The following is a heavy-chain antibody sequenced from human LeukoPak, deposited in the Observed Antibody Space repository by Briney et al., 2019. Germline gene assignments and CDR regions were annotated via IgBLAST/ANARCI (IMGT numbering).Heavy chain of an antibody. Sequence: EASVKVSCKASGYTFTSYGISWVRQAPGQGLEWMGWISAYNGNTNYAQKLQGRVTMTTDTSTSTAYMELRSLRSDDTAVYYCARIGVTLGGVIAPFDYWGQGTLVTVSS. CDR1: GYTFTSYG. CDR2: ISAYNGNT. J-gene: IGHJ4*02. V-gene: IGHV1-18*01. CDR3: ARIGVTLGGVIAPFDY. D-gene: IGHD3-16*02.